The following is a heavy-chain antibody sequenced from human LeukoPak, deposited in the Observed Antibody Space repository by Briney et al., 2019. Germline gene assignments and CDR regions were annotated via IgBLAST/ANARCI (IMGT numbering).Heavy chain of an antibody. Sequence: GASVKVSCKASGYTFSNYDITWVRQAPGQGLEWMGWISAYNGDTNYAQKLQGRVTMTTDTSTGTAYMELRSLRSDDTAVYYCARHYYDSGGYNSAFGYWGQGTLVTVSS. CDR3: ARHYYDSGGYNSAFGY. J-gene: IGHJ4*02. D-gene: IGHD3-22*01. CDR2: ISAYNGDT. V-gene: IGHV1-18*01. CDR1: GYTFSNYD.